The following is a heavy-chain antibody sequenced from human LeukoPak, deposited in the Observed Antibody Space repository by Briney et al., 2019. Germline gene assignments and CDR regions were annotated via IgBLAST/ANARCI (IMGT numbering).Heavy chain of an antibody. CDR1: GYDFATYW. CDR3: ARLPQDYYYHGMDV. CDR2: IYPGDSDT. V-gene: IGHV5-51*01. Sequence: GESLKISCQGSGYDFATYWIGWVRQMPGKGLGWMGKIYPGDSDTKYSPSFQGQVTISADKSLGSAYLQWSSLKSSDTAMYYCARLPQDYYYHGMDVWGQGTTVSVS. J-gene: IGHJ6*02.